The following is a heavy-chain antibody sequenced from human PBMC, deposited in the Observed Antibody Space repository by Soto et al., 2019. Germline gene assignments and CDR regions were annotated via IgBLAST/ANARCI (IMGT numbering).Heavy chain of an antibody. CDR2: IKEDGSEI. J-gene: IGHJ4*02. D-gene: IGHD5-12*01. Sequence: EVQLVESGGGLVQPGGSLRISCAVSGFSIRSYWMSWVRQAPGKGLEWVASIKEDGSEIYYVEPVRGRFTISRDSAENALHLLMNSLSAEDTGVYFCARDGGFDYVNWGQGTLVTVSS. V-gene: IGHV3-7*01. CDR1: GFSIRSYW. CDR3: ARDGGFDYVN.